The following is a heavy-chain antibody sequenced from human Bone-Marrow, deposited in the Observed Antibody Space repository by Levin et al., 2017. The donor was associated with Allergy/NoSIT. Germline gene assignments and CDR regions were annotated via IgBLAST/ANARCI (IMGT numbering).Heavy chain of an antibody. J-gene: IGHJ3*02. CDR2: LEAEEDEI. Sequence: GESLKISCRVSGYNVLALHWVRQAPGKGLEWVGGLEAEEDEIIYAQKFQGRVTMTEDTSTATAYMELRSLRTEETAVYYCETEGPDVAAAGTDAFDIWGQGTMVTVSS. D-gene: IGHD6-13*01. CDR1: GYNVLA. V-gene: IGHV1-24*01. CDR3: ETEGPDVAAAGTDAFDI.